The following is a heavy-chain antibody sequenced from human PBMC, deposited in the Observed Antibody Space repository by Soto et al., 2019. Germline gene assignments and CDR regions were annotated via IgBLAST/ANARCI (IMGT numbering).Heavy chain of an antibody. CDR2: IYPGDSDT. Sequence: PGESLKISCKGSGYSFTSYWIGWVRQMPGKGLEWMGIIYPGDSDTRYSPSFQGQVTISADKSISTAYLQWSSLKASDTAMYYCARHGPLKRLLENGDVWGQGTTVTVSS. V-gene: IGHV5-51*01. J-gene: IGHJ6*02. D-gene: IGHD3-3*01. CDR3: ARHGPLKRLLENGDV. CDR1: GYSFTSYW.